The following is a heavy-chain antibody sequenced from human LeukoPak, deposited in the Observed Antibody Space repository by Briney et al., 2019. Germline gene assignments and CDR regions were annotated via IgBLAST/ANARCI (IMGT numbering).Heavy chain of an antibody. J-gene: IGHJ4*02. V-gene: IGHV4-59*12. D-gene: IGHD2-21*01. Sequence: SETLSLTCTVSGGSISSYYWSWIRQPPGKGLEWIGYIYYSGSTNYNPSLKSRVTISVDTSKNQFSLKLSSVTAADTAVYYCARDKPYSFVYWGQGTLVTVSS. CDR2: IYYSGST. CDR3: ARDKPYSFVY. CDR1: GGSISSYY.